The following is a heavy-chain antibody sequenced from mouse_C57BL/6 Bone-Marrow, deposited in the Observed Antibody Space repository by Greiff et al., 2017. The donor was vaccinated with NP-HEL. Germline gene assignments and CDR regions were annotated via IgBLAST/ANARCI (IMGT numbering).Heavy chain of an antibody. CDR3: AKEKANCAWFAY. V-gene: IGHV2-5*01. Sequence: VQLVESGPGLVQPSQSLSITCTVSGFSLTSYGVHWVRQSPGQGLEWLGVICRGGSTAYNAAFMSSLSITKDNSKSQVFYKMNSLQADDTAIYYCAKEKANCAWFAYWGQGTLVTVSA. J-gene: IGHJ3*01. CDR2: ICRGGST. CDR1: GFSLTSYG. D-gene: IGHD4-1*01.